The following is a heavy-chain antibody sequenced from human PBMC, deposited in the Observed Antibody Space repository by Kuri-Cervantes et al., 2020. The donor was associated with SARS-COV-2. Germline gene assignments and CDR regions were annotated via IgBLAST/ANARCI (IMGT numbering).Heavy chain of an antibody. V-gene: IGHV1-46*01. J-gene: IGHJ6*02. D-gene: IGHD2-8*01. CDR2: INPSGGST. CDR1: GCTFSSYA. CDR3: ARSGRRGINGIWSRCRYGMDV. Sequence: ASVKVSCKASGCTFSSYAIRWVRQAPGQGLEWMGIINPSGGSTSYAQKFQDRVTMTRDQSTGTVYMELSSLKSEDTAGYYCARSGRRGINGIWSRCRYGMDVWGQGTTVTVSS.